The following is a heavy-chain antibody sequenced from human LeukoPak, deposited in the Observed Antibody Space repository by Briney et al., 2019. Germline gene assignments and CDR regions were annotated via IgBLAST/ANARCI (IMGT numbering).Heavy chain of an antibody. CDR1: GFTLSSSE. D-gene: IGHD3-16*02. CDR3: ASSLSLWANCRCH. Sequence: GGSLRLSCAASGFTLSSSEMNWVRQAPGKGLEWVSFIAVDDTKYYADSVKGRFTISRDSAKNSLYLQMNSLRAEDTAVYYCASSLSLWANCRCHWGRGTLVTVSS. V-gene: IGHV3-48*03. J-gene: IGHJ4*02. CDR2: IAVDDTK.